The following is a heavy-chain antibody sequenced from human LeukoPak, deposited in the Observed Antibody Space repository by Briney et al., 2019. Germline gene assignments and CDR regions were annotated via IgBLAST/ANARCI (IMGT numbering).Heavy chain of an antibody. CDR1: GFTFSSYA. CDR2: ISSDGSNK. D-gene: IGHD5-24*01. CDR3: ARDEYLWMVIQLGLFDY. J-gene: IGHJ4*02. Sequence: PGRSLRLSCTASGFTFSSYAIHWVRQAPGKGLEWVAVISSDGSNKYYADSVKGRFTISRDNSKNTLYLQMNSLRAEDTAVYYCARDEYLWMVIQLGLFDYWGQGTLVTVSS. V-gene: IGHV3-30-3*01.